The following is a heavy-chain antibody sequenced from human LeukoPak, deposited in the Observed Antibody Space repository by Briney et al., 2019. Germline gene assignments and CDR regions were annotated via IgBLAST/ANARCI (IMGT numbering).Heavy chain of an antibody. V-gene: IGHV3-23*01. J-gene: IGHJ4*02. D-gene: IGHD6-6*01. CDR3: AKKLGSSPGDFFDF. CDR1: GIAFSNYA. Sequence: PGGSLRLSCVASGIAFSNYAMSWVRQAPGKGLEWVSDINDDGSTTFYADSVKGRVIISRDNSKNTLYLQMHILRADDTAVYYCAKKLGSSPGDFFDFWGQGTLVTVSS. CDR2: INDDGSTT.